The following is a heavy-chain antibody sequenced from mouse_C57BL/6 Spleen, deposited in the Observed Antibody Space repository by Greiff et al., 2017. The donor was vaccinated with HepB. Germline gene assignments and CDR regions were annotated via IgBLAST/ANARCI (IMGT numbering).Heavy chain of an antibody. CDR1: GFTFTDYY. CDR3: ARLYGSSYWYFDV. V-gene: IGHV7-3*01. Sequence: EVQLVESGGGLVQPGGSLSLSCAASGFTFTDYYMSWVRQPPGKALEWLGFIRNKANGYTTEYSASVKGRFTISRDNSQSILYLQMNALRAEDSATYYCARLYGSSYWYFDVWGTGTTVTVSS. CDR2: IRNKANGYTT. J-gene: IGHJ1*03. D-gene: IGHD1-1*01.